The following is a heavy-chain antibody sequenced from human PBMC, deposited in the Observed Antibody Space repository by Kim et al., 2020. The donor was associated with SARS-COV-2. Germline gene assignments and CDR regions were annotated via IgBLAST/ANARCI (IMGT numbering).Heavy chain of an antibody. CDR3: ARVRLLCPFYYYYGMDV. CDR1: GGSFSGYY. J-gene: IGHJ6*01. Sequence: SETLSLTCAVYGGSFSGYYWSWIRQPPGKGLEWIGEINHSGSTNYNPSLKSRVTISVDTSKNQFSLKLSSVTAADTAVYYCARVRLLCPFYYYYGMDVWG. CDR2: INHSGST. D-gene: IGHD3-3*01. V-gene: IGHV4-34*01.